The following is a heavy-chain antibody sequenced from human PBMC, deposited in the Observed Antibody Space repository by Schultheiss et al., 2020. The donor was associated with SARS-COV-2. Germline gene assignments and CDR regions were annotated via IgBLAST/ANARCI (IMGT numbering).Heavy chain of an antibody. Sequence: SETLSLTCAVYGGSFSGYYWGWIRQPPGKGLEWIGSIYYSGSTYYNPSLKSRVTISVDTSKNQFSLKLSSVTAADTAVYYCARDGRFFDTAPRGMDVWGQGTTVTVSS. CDR2: IYYSGST. CDR3: ARDGRFFDTAPRGMDV. V-gene: IGHV4-34*01. J-gene: IGHJ6*02. CDR1: GGSFSGYY. D-gene: IGHD5-18*01.